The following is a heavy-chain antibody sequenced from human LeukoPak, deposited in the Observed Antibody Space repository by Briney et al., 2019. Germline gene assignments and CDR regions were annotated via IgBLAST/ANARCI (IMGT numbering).Heavy chain of an antibody. Sequence: ASVKVSCKASGYTFTTYYMHWVRQAPGQGLEWMGWISTYYGNTNYAQKLQGRVSMTTDTSTSTAYMELKSLRSDDTAVYYCARYEPAGTPVGYWGQGTLVTVSS. D-gene: IGHD6-13*01. CDR2: ISTYYGNT. V-gene: IGHV1-18*04. CDR1: GYTFTTYY. CDR3: ARYEPAGTPVGY. J-gene: IGHJ4*02.